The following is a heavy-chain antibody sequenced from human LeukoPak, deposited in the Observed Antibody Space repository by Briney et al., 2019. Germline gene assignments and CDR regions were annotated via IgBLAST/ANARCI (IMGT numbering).Heavy chain of an antibody. CDR1: GGSISSYY. J-gene: IGHJ4*02. CDR3: ARSPRGSGSPFDY. CDR2: IYYSGST. V-gene: IGHV4-59*12. D-gene: IGHD3-10*01. Sequence: SETLSLTCTVSGGSISSYYWSWIRQTPGKGLEWIGYIYYSGSTNFNPSLKSRVTISVDTSKNQFSLKMSSVTAADTAVYYCARSPRGSGSPFDYWGQGTLVTVSS.